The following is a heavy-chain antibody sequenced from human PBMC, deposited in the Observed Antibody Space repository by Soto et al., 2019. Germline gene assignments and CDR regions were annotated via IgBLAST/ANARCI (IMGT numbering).Heavy chain of an antibody. V-gene: IGHV4-59*02. Sequence: SETLSLTCAVSGGSVSSYYWSWIRQPPGKGLEWIGYIYYSGSTNYNPSLKSRVTISVDTSKNQFSLKLSSVTAADTAVYYCARTSPSYYVHLDYWGQGTLVTVSS. D-gene: IGHD1-26*01. CDR3: ARTSPSYYVHLDY. CDR1: GGSVSSYY. CDR2: IYYSGST. J-gene: IGHJ4*02.